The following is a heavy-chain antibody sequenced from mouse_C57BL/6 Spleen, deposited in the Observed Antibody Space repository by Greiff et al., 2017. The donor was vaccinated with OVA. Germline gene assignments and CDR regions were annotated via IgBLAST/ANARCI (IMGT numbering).Heavy chain of an antibody. V-gene: IGHV6-3*01. CDR1: GFTFSNYW. D-gene: IGHD2-4*01. J-gene: IGHJ2*01. Sequence: DVHLVESGGGLVQPGGSMKLSCVASGFTFSNYWMNWVRQSPEKGLEWVAQIRLKSDNYATHYAESVKGRFTISRDDSKSIVYLQMNNLRAEDTGIYYCTGEVYDYDYYWGQGTTRTVSS. CDR2: IRLKSDNYAT. CDR3: TGEVYDYDYY.